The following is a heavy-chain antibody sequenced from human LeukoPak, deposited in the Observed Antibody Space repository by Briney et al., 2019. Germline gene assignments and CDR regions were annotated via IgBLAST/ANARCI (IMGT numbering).Heavy chain of an antibody. CDR2: IYSGGAT. D-gene: IGHD6-19*01. CDR3: AKIAVAYFDY. J-gene: IGHJ4*02. CDR1: GFTFSSYS. Sequence: GGSLRLSCAASGFTFSSYSMNWVRQAPGKGLEWVSVIYSGGATYYPDSVKARFIISRDLSKNTLFLRMHDLRAEDTAVYYCAKIAVAYFDYWGQGTLVTVSS. V-gene: IGHV3-66*01.